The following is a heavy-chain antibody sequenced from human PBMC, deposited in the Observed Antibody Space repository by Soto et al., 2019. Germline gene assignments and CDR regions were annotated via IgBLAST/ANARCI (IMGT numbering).Heavy chain of an antibody. D-gene: IGHD3-16*01. J-gene: IGHJ3*01. CDR2: INTNNGQT. V-gene: IGHV1-18*01. CDR1: GYTFINYG. Sequence: QAQLVQSGAEVRKPGASVKVSCKTSGYTFINYGVTWVRQAPGQGLVWMGWINTNNGQTNVPQNFQGRLTLTSDASARTVYMELMSLRGDDTAVYYCVRDVVWGGTLIWGVVARGVDIWGQGTPVTVSS. CDR3: VRDVVWGGTLIWGVVARGVDI.